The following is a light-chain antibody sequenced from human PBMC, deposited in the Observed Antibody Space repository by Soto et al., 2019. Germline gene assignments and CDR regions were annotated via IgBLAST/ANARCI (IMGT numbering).Light chain of an antibody. CDR3: EPYCSSGK. V-gene: IGKV3-20*01. CDR2: GAS. J-gene: IGKJ1*01. Sequence: PPGEKATRSFRASQSVSSYLAWYQQKPGQAPRLLIYGASNRSTCIPDRFSGSGSGIAVSLPIRCLEPTGFPVYYCEPYCSSGKFALGTKVDIK. CDR1: QSVSSY.